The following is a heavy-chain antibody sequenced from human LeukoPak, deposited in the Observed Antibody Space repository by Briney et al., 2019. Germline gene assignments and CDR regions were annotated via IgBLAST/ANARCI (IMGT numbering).Heavy chain of an antibody. CDR1: GFTFSSYW. CDR3: SRDTADDAFDI. V-gene: IGHV3-74*01. Sequence: GGSLRLSCAASGFTFSSYWMHWVRQAPGKGLVWVSRINSDGSTTSYADAVKGRFTISRDNAKNTLYLQMNSLRAEDTAVYYCSRDTADDAFDIWGQGTMVTVSS. J-gene: IGHJ3*02. CDR2: INSDGSTT.